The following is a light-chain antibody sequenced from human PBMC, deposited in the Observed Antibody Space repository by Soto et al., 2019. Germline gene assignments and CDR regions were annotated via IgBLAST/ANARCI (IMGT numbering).Light chain of an antibody. Sequence: EIVLTQSPGTLSLSPGDRATLSCRASESVRSSSLAWYQHKPGQAPRLVISGTSRRATGIPDRFSGSGSGTDFTPTLNRLEPEDFAMYYCQQYGSMWTFGQGTKVDIK. V-gene: IGKV3-20*01. CDR1: ESVRSSS. J-gene: IGKJ1*01. CDR3: QQYGSMWT. CDR2: GTS.